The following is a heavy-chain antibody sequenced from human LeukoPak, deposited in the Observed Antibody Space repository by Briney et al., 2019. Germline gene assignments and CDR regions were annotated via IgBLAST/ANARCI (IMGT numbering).Heavy chain of an antibody. J-gene: IGHJ6*02. CDR2: IKQNVGEK. Sequence: GGCLRLSCAASGFTFSSYWTSWVRQAPGKGLGWVANIKQNVGEKYYVDSVKGRFTISRDNAKNSLYLQMNSLRAEDTAVYYCAREDCYYDSSGYYYYYGMDVWGQGTTVTVSS. V-gene: IGHV3-7*01. CDR1: GFTFSSYW. CDR3: AREDCYYDSSGYYYYYGMDV. D-gene: IGHD3-22*01.